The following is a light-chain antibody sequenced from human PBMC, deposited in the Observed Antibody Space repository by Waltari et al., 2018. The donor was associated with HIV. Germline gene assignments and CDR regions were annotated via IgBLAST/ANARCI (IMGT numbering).Light chain of an antibody. Sequence: QAGLTQPPSVSKGLRQTATLTCTGNSYNVGTEGAAWLQQHQGHPPTLLSYRNNNRPSGISERFSASRSGNTASLTIAGLQPEDEAVYYCSTWDSSLSAWVFGGGTELTVL. CDR2: RNN. V-gene: IGLV10-54*01. CDR1: SYNVGTEG. J-gene: IGLJ3*02. CDR3: STWDSSLSAWV.